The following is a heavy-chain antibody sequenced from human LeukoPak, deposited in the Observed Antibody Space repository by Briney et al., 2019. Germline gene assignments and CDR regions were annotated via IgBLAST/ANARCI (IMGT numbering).Heavy chain of an antibody. D-gene: IGHD2-2*02. CDR3: ARVPDCSTTSCYTLGCLDP. V-gene: IGHV4-34*01. CDR1: DGLFSGYY. J-gene: IGHJ5*02. Sequence: SETLSLTCAVYDGLFSGYYWSWIRQPPGMGLEWIGEVNHSGTTNYNPSLKSRVTISVDTSKSQFSLKLTSVTAGDTAVYYCARVPDCSTTSCYTLGCLDPWGQGTLVTVSS. CDR2: VNHSGTT.